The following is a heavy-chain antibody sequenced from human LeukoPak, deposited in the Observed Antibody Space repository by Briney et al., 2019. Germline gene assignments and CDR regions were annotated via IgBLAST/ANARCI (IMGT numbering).Heavy chain of an antibody. Sequence: GGSLRLSCAASGFTFSNAWMSWVRQAPGKGLEWVAVISNDGSNKYYADPVKGRFTISRDNSKNTLYLQMNSLRAEDTAVHYCAKGRGAFDIWGQGTMVTVSS. CDR2: ISNDGSNK. J-gene: IGHJ3*02. V-gene: IGHV3-30*18. CDR3: AKGRGAFDI. CDR1: GFTFSNAW. D-gene: IGHD3-10*01.